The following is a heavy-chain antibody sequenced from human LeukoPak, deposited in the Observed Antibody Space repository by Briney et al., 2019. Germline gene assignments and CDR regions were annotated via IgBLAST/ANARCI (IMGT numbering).Heavy chain of an antibody. CDR2: ISGSATST. V-gene: IGHV3-23*01. CDR1: GFTFSSYA. Sequence: GGSLRLSCAASGFTFSSYAMSWVRQAPGKGLEWVSTISGSATSTYFADSVKGRFTISRDNSKNTLSLQMNSLRVEDTAMYFCAKDIQLSTWGLGTMVTVSS. CDR3: AKDIQLST. D-gene: IGHD5-24*01. J-gene: IGHJ3*01.